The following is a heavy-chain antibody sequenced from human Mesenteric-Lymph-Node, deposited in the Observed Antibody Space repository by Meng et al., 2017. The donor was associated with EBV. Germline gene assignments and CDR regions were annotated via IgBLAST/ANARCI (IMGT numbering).Heavy chain of an antibody. Sequence: QVQLVQSGAEVWKPGASVKVSCKASGYTFSRYYINWVRLAPGQGLDWMAWISVGNGDTKYSQKFHGRVTITRDTSATTAYMELRSLTSEDTAVYYCARDSTGDSRRIDPWGQGTLVTVSS. CDR2: ISVGNGDT. V-gene: IGHV1-18*01. J-gene: IGHJ5*02. CDR3: ARDSTGDSRRIDP. CDR1: GYTFSRYY. D-gene: IGHD3-22*01.